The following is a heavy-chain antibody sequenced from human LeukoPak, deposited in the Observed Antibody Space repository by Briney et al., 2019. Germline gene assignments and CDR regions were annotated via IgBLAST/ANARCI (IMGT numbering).Heavy chain of an antibody. V-gene: IGHV3-23*01. CDR3: AKEGLLTMIVVATDAFDI. CDR1: GFTFSDYA. J-gene: IGHJ3*02. Sequence: GGSLRLSCAASGFTFSDYAMAWVRQAPGKGLQWVSSTSGSGIGTYYADSVKGRFTISRDNSKNTLYLQMNSLRAEDTAVYYCAKEGLLTMIVVATDAFDIWGQGTMVTVSS. CDR2: TSGSGIGT. D-gene: IGHD3-22*01.